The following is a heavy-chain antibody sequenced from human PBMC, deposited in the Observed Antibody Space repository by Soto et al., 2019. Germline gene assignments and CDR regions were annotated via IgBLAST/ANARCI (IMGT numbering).Heavy chain of an antibody. CDR2: ISAYNGIT. V-gene: IGHV1-18*01. J-gene: IGHJ4*02. CDR3: ANDSPPIDY. D-gene: IGHD3-16*01. CDR1: GYTFTSYV. Sequence: QGQLVQSGAEVKKPGASVKGSCKASGYTFTSYVISWVRQDPGQGREWMGWISAYNGITKNAQKLQGRVTMTTDTTTSTDYMELRSLGSDDTGVYCCANDSPPIDYWGQGTLVTVSS.